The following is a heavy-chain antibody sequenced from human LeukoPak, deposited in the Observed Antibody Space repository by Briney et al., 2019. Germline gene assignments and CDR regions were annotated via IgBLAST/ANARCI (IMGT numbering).Heavy chain of an antibody. V-gene: IGHV1-46*01. J-gene: IGHJ4*02. D-gene: IGHD6-19*01. CDR3: ARDAVAGTIGY. CDR2: INPSGGST. CDR1: GYTFTSYY. Sequence: SVKVSCKASGYTFTSYYMHWVRQAPGQGLEWMGIINPSGGSTSYAQKFQGRVTMTRDMSTSTVYMQLSSLRSEDTAVYYCARDAVAGTIGYWGQGTLVTVSS.